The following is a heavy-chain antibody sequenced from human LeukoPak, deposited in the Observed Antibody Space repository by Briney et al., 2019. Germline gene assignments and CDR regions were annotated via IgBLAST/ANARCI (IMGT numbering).Heavy chain of an antibody. D-gene: IGHD6-13*01. J-gene: IGHJ4*02. V-gene: IGHV4-38-2*02. CDR1: GYSISSGYY. Sequence: SETLSLTCTVSGYSISSGYYWGWIRQPPGKGLEWIGSIYHSGSTYYNPSLKSRVTISVDTSKNQFSLKLSSVTAADTAVYHCARDAYRSIAAAGTDYWGQGTLVTVSS. CDR3: ARDAYRSIAAAGTDY. CDR2: IYHSGST.